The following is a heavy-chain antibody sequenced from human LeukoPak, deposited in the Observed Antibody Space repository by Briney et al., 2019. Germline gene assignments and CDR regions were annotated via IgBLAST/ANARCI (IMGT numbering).Heavy chain of an antibody. CDR2: ISSSSSYI. J-gene: IGHJ4*02. D-gene: IGHD2-2*02. Sequence: GGSLRLSCAASGFTFSSYAMNWVRQAPGEGLEWVSSISSSSSYIYYADSVKGRFTISRDNAKNSLYLQMNSLRAEDTAVYYCARVRRINCSSTSCYKFLDYWGQGTLVTVSS. V-gene: IGHV3-21*01. CDR3: ARVRRINCSSTSCYKFLDY. CDR1: GFTFSSYA.